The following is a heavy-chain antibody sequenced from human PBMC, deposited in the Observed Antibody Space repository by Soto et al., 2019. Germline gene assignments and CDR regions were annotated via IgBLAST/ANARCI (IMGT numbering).Heavy chain of an antibody. CDR2: ISAHNGNT. J-gene: IGHJ6*03. CDR3: ARDAWGSSWYVGYYYYYMDV. CDR1: GYTFTTYG. D-gene: IGHD6-13*01. V-gene: IGHV1-18*01. Sequence: ASVKVSCKASGYTFTTYGISWVRQAPGQGLEWMGWISAHNGNTNYAQKLQGRVTMTTDTSTSTAYMELRSLRSDDTAVYYCARDAWGSSWYVGYYYYYMDVWGKGTTVTVSS.